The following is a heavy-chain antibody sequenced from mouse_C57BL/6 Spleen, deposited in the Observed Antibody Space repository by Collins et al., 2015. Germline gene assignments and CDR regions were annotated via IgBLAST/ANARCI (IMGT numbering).Heavy chain of an antibody. J-gene: IGHJ1*03. Sequence: EVILLQSGGGLVQPGGSLKLSCAASGIDFSRYWMNWVRRAPGKGLEWIGEINPDSRTINYAPSLKDKFIISRDNAKNTLYLQVNKVRSEDTALYYCARLDYYGYSDVWGTGTTVTVSS. V-gene: IGHV4-1*01. CDR3: ARLDYYGYSDV. D-gene: IGHD2-4*01. CDR1: GIDFSRYW. CDR2: INPDSRTI.